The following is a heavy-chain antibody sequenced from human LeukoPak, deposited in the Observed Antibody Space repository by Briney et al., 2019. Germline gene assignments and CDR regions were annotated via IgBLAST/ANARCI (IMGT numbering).Heavy chain of an antibody. Sequence: GASVKVSCKASGYTFTSYDMRWVRQAPGQGLEWMAMINPSGGSTTYAQKFQGRVTMTRDTSTSTVYMELSSLRSDDTAVYYCARATAAGRRRDFWGRGTVVTVSS. D-gene: IGHD6-13*01. J-gene: IGHJ4*02. CDR1: GYTFTSYD. CDR3: ARATAAGRRRDF. CDR2: INPSGGST. V-gene: IGHV1-46*01.